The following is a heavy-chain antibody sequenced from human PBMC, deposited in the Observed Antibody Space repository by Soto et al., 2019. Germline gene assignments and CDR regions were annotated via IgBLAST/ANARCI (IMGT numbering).Heavy chain of an antibody. V-gene: IGHV1-2*04. CDR1: GYSFTDYH. CDR3: ARGDSTDCSNGVCSFFYNHDMDV. J-gene: IGHJ6*02. D-gene: IGHD2-8*01. Sequence: ASVKVSCKASGYSFTDYHIHWVRQAPGQGLEWLGRINPKSGGTSTAQKFQGWGTMTTDTSISTASMELTRLTSDETDIYYCARGDSTDCSNGVCSFFYNHDMDVWGQGTTVTVSS. CDR2: INPKSGGT.